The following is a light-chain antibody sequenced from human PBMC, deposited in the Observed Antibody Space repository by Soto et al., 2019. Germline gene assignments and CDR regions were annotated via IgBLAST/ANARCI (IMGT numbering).Light chain of an antibody. CDR3: QQYGRSPPYT. CDR2: GAS. Sequence: EVVLTQSPGTLSLSPGEIATLSCRASQSVSTSYLAWYQQKPGQAPRLLIYGASSRDTGIPDRFSGSGSGTDFTLTISRLEPEDFAVYYCQQYGRSPPYTFGQGTKLEIK. CDR1: QSVSTSY. V-gene: IGKV3-20*01. J-gene: IGKJ2*01.